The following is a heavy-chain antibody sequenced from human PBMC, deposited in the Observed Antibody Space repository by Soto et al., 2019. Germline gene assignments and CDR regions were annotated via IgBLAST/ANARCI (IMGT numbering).Heavy chain of an antibody. CDR3: ARKARLNDYIWGSYRSLGAFDI. CDR2: IYYSGST. Sequence: SETLSLTCTVSGGSISSYYWSWIRQPPGKGLEWIGYIYYSGSTNYNPSLKSRVTISVDTSKNQFSLKLSSVTAADTAVYYCARKARLNDYIWGSYRSLGAFDIWGQGTMVTVSS. D-gene: IGHD3-16*02. J-gene: IGHJ3*02. CDR1: GGSISSYY. V-gene: IGHV4-59*12.